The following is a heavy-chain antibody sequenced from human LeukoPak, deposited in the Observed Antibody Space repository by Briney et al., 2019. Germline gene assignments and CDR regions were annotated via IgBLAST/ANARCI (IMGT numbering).Heavy chain of an antibody. CDR3: ARDVSGWDGLYYYYGMDV. V-gene: IGHV1-18*01. CDR1: GYTFTSYG. CDR2: ISAYNGNT. J-gene: IGHJ6*02. D-gene: IGHD6-19*01. Sequence: ASVKVSCKASGYTFTSYGISWVRQAPGQGLEWMGWISAYNGNTNYAQKLQGRVTMTTDTSTSTAYMELRSLRSDDTVVYYCARDVSGWDGLYYYYGMDVWGQGTTVTVSS.